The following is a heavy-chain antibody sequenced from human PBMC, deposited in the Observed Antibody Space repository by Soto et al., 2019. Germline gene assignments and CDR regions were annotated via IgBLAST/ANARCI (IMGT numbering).Heavy chain of an antibody. CDR3: ARGDSSGYYVIGY. Sequence: SETLSLTCTVSGGSISSGGYYWSWIRQHPGKGLEWIGYIYYSGSTYYNPSLKSRVTISVDTSKNQFSLKLSSVTAADTAVYYWARGDSSGYYVIGYWGQGTLVTVSS. CDR1: GGSISSGGYY. V-gene: IGHV4-31*03. D-gene: IGHD3-22*01. CDR2: IYYSGST. J-gene: IGHJ4*02.